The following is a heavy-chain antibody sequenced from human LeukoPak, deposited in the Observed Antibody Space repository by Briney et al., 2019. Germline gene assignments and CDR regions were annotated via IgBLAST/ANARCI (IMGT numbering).Heavy chain of an antibody. J-gene: IGHJ6*02. CDR1: GFTFTTYW. V-gene: IGHV3-74*01. D-gene: IGHD5-18*01. Sequence: GGSLRLSCAASGFTFTTYWMHWVRQARGKGLVWVSHINSDGSITSYADSVKGRFTISRDNAKNTLYMQMTSLRAEDTAVYYCARDAVDTANAVWGQGTTVTVSS. CDR2: INSDGSIT. CDR3: ARDAVDTANAV.